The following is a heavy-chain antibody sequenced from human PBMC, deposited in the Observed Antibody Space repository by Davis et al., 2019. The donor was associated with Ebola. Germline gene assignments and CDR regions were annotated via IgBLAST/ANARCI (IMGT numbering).Heavy chain of an antibody. V-gene: IGHV3-11*01. D-gene: IGHD3-3*01. J-gene: IGHJ4*02. CDR2: ISSSGSTI. Sequence: LSLTCAVYGESFSKNYWSWIRQAPGKRLEWVSYISSSGSTIYYADSVKGRFTISRDNSKNTLYLQMNSLRAEDTAVYYCAKADFGVVISDFDYWGQGTLVTVSS. CDR3: AKADFGVVISDFDY. CDR1: GESFSKNY.